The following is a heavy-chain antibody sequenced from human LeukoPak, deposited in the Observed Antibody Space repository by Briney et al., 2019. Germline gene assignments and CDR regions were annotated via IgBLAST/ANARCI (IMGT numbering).Heavy chain of an antibody. D-gene: IGHD3-9*01. CDR1: GGSISSYC. J-gene: IGHJ3*02. CDR3: ARVYYDILTGYFWGAFDI. Sequence: SETLSLTCTVSGGSISSYCWSWIRQPAGKGLEWIGRIYTSGSTNYNPSLKSRVTMSVDTSKNQFSLQLSSVTAADTAVYYCARVYYDILTGYFWGAFDIWGQGTMVTVSS. V-gene: IGHV4-4*07. CDR2: IYTSGST.